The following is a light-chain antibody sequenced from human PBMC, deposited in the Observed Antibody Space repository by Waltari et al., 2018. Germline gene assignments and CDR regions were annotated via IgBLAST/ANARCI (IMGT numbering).Light chain of an antibody. V-gene: IGLV1-40*01. CDR2: GST. CDR1: GSNIWAGYD. J-gene: IGLJ3*02. CDR3: QSYDTSLSVV. Sequence: QSVLTQPPSVSGAPGQRVALSCPWRGSNIWAGYDVHWYQQLPRAAPKLLIYGSTSRPLGVPARFFGSTSGTSASLAITGLQAEDEADYYCQSYDTSLSVVFGGGTKLTVL.